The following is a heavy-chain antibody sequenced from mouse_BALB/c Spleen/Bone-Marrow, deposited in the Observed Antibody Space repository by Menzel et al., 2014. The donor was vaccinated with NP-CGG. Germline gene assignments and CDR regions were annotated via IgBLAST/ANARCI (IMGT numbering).Heavy chain of an antibody. Sequence: VQLQQSGAELAKPRASVKMSCKASGYTFTNYWMHWVKQRPGQGLEWIGYIDPSTGYTEYNQKFKDKATLTAGKSSSTAYMQLSSLTSEDSAVYYCARGGIYDGYSYWGQGTLVPVSA. CDR2: IDPSTGYT. J-gene: IGHJ3*01. V-gene: IGHV1-7*01. D-gene: IGHD2-3*01. CDR3: ARGGIYDGYSY. CDR1: GYTFTNYW.